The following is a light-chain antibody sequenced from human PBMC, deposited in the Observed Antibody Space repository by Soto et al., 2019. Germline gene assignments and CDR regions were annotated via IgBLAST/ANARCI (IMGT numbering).Light chain of an antibody. CDR1: QSISSW. V-gene: IGKV1-5*03. Sequence: DIQMTQSPSTLSASVGDRVTITCRASQSISSWLAWYQQKPGKAPKLLIYKASSLESGVPSRFSGSGSGTDFTLTISRLEPEDFALYFCHRYGDSPLTFGGGTKVDIK. CDR2: KAS. J-gene: IGKJ4*01. CDR3: HRYGDSPLT.